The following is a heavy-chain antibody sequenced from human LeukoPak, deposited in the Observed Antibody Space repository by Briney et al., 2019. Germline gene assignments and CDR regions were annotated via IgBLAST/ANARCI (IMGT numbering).Heavy chain of an antibody. CDR1: GFTFSNAW. CDR2: IKSKTDGGTT. J-gene: IGHJ5*02. CDR3: TTSITIFGVVIIAPGWFDP. Sequence: PGGSLRLSCAASGFTFSNAWMSWVRQAPGKGLEWVGRIKSKTDGGTTDYAAPVKGRFTISRDDSKNTLYLQMNSLKTEDTAVYYCTTSITIFGVVIIAPGWFDPWGQGTLVTVSS. D-gene: IGHD3-3*01. V-gene: IGHV3-15*01.